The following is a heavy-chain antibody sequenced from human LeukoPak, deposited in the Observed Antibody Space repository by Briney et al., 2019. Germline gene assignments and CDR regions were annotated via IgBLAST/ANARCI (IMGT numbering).Heavy chain of an antibody. V-gene: IGHV1-69*05. Sequence: GSSVTVSCTASGGTFSSYAISWVRQAPGQGLEWMGGIIPIFGTANYAQKFQGRVTITTDESTSTAYMELSSLRSEDTAVYYCARGTAVAGRIRWFDYWGQGTLVTVSS. CDR2: IIPIFGTA. J-gene: IGHJ4*02. CDR3: ARGTAVAGRIRWFDY. D-gene: IGHD6-19*01. CDR1: GGTFSSYA.